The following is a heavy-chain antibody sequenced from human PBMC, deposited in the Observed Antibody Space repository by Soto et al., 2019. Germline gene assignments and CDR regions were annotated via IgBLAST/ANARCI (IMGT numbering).Heavy chain of an antibody. J-gene: IGHJ3*02. Sequence: EVQLVETGGGLIQPGGSLRLSCAASGFTVSSNYMSWVRQAPGKGLEWVSVIYSGGSTYYADSVKGRFTISRDNSKNTLYLKMNSLRAEATAVYYCHYYGSGSYYRDAFDIWGQGTMVTVSS. D-gene: IGHD3-10*01. CDR1: GFTVSSNY. V-gene: IGHV3-53*02. CDR3: HYYGSGSYYRDAFDI. CDR2: IYSGGST.